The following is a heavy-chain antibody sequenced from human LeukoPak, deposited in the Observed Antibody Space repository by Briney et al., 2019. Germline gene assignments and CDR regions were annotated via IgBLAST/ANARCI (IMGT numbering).Heavy chain of an antibody. J-gene: IGHJ6*02. V-gene: IGHV3-21*01. CDR1: GFTFSSYS. CDR3: ARKGGRYYGMDV. Sequence: GGSLRLSCAASGFTFSSYSMNWVRQAPVKGLEWVSSISSSSSYIYYADSVKGRFTISRDNAKNSLYLQMNSLRAEDTAVYYCARKGGRYYGMDVWGQGTTVTVSS. CDR2: ISSSSSYI. D-gene: IGHD1-26*01.